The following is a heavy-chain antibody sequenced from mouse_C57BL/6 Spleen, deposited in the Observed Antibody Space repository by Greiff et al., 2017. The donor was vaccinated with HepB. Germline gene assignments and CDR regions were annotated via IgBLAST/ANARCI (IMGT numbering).Heavy chain of an antibody. D-gene: IGHD2-12*01. J-gene: IGHJ3*01. CDR3: ARVVTSFAY. CDR2: IDPSDSYT. Sequence: QVQLQQPGAELVKPGASVKLSCKASGYTFTSYWMQWVKQRPGQGLEWIGEIDPSDSYTNYNQKFKGKATLTVDTSSSTASMQLSSLTSEDSAVYYCARVVTSFAYWGQGTLVTVSA. V-gene: IGHV1-50*01. CDR1: GYTFTSYW.